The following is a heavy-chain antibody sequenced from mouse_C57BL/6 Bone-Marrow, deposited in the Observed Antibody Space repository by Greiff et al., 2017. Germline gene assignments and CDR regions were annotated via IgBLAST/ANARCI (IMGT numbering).Heavy chain of an antibody. V-gene: IGHV14-4*01. CDR1: GFNIKDDY. D-gene: IGHD2-1*01. J-gene: IGHJ3*01. CDR2: IDPENGDT. CDR3: TTIYYGNYWFAY. Sequence: EVKLQESGAELVRPGASVKLSCTASGFNIKDDYMPWVKQRPEQGLEWIGWIDPENGDTEYASKFQGKATITADTSSNTAYLQLSSLTSEDTAVYYCTTIYYGNYWFAYWGQGTLVTVSA.